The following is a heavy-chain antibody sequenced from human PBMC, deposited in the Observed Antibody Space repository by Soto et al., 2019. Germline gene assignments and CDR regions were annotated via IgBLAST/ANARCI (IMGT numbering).Heavy chain of an antibody. J-gene: IGHJ4*02. CDR2: INPNSGGT. V-gene: IGHV1-2*04. CDR1: GYTFTGYY. CDR3: ARGLPPRSFYYDSSGYYFDY. D-gene: IGHD3-22*01. Sequence: VASVKVSCKASGYTFTGYYMHWVRQAPGQGLEWFGWINPNSGGTNYAQKFQGWVTMTRDTSISTAYMELSRLRSDDTAVYYCARGLPPRSFYYDSSGYYFDYWGQGTLVTVSS.